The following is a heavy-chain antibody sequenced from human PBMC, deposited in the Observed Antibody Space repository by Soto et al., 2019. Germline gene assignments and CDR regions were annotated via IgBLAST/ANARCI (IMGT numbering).Heavy chain of an antibody. Sequence: EVQLLESGGGLVQPGGSLRLSCAASGFTFNNYAMTWVRQAPGKGLEWVSAISGGGDTTSYADSVQGRFTVSRDGSKNTLYLHMGSLRAEDTALYYCAKGRGGSGSLTPRVDFWGQGTLVTVSS. CDR3: AKGRGGSGSLTPRVDF. CDR2: ISGGGDTT. CDR1: GFTFNNYA. J-gene: IGHJ4*02. V-gene: IGHV3-23*01. D-gene: IGHD3-10*01.